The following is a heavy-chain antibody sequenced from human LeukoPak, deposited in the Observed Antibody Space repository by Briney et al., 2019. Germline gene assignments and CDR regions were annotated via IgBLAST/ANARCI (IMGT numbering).Heavy chain of an antibody. Sequence: GESLKISCETSGYSFTTYWIGWVRQMPGTGLEWVGAIYPDDSDARYSPSSQGQVIISADKSTRTAYLQWSSLKASDTAIYHCARQRGASGTINYFDPWGQGTLVTVSS. J-gene: IGHJ5*02. CDR1: GYSFTTYW. CDR2: IYPDDSDA. D-gene: IGHD3-10*01. V-gene: IGHV5-51*01. CDR3: ARQRGASGTINYFDP.